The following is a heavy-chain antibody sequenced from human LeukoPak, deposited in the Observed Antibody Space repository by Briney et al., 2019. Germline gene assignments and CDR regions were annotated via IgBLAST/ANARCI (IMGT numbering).Heavy chain of an antibody. D-gene: IGHD3-16*01. J-gene: IGHJ4*02. CDR2: INHSGST. V-gene: IGHV4-34*01. CDR1: GGSFSGYY. Sequence: ASETLSLTCAVYGGSFSGYYWSWIRQPPGKGLEWTGEINHSGSTNYNPSLKSRVTISVDTSKNQFSLKLSSVTAADTAVYYCASPRRGLRYYDYWGQGTLVTVSS. CDR3: ASPRRGLRYYDY.